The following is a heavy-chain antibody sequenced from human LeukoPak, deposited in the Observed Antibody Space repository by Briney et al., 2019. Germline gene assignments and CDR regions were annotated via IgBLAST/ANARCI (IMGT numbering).Heavy chain of an antibody. D-gene: IGHD1-1*01. J-gene: IGHJ4*02. CDR1: GVTISSGHQY. Sequence: SQTLSLTCTVSGVTISSGHQYRNWTGPRPGTGLEWNGYIFYTESTYYKPSLKSRVTISVDTSKNQLSLKLSSVAAADTDVYYCARSPGIGNEYGRLEYWGQGALVTVSS. CDR2: IFYTEST. CDR3: ARSPGIGNEYGRLEY. V-gene: IGHV4-31*03.